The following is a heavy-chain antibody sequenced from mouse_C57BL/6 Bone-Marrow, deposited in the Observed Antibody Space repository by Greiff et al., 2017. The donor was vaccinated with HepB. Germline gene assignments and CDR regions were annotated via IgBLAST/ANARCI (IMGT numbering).Heavy chain of an antibody. CDR2: ISYDGSN. J-gene: IGHJ2*01. D-gene: IGHD2-3*01. CDR3: ARAWLLPFDY. V-gene: IGHV3-6*01. Sequence: EVKLVESGPGLVKPSQSLSLTCSVTGYSITSGYYWNWIRQFPGNKLEWMGYISYDGSNNYNPSLKNRISITRDTSKNQFFLKLNSVTTEDTATYYCARAWLLPFDYWGQGTTLTVSS. CDR1: GYSITSGYY.